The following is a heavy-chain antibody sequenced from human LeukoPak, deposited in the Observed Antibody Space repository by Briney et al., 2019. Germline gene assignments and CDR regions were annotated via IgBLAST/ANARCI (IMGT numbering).Heavy chain of an antibody. CDR1: GGSFSGYY. J-gene: IGHJ4*02. V-gene: IGHV4-34*01. D-gene: IGHD6-19*01. Sequence: SETLSLTCAVYGGSFSGYYWGWIRQPPGKGLEWIGEINHSGSTNYNPSLKSRVTISVDTSKNQFSLKLSSVTAADTTVYYCARGFGSGWSTLFDYWGQGTLVTVSS. CDR2: INHSGST. CDR3: ARGFGSGWSTLFDY.